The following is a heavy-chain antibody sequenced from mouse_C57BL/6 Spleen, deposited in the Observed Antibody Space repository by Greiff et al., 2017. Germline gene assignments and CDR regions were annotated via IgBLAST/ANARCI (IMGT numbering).Heavy chain of an antibody. D-gene: IGHD1-1*01. CDR1: GFTFSDYG. CDR3: ARLTTVVADY. CDR2: ISSGSSTI. J-gene: IGHJ2*01. V-gene: IGHV5-17*01. Sequence: EVQLVESGGGLVKPGGSLKLSCAASGFTFSDYGMHWVRQAPEKGLEWVAYISSGSSTIYYADTVKGRFTISRDNAKNTLFLQMTSLRSEDTAMFYCARLTTVVADYWGQGTTLTVSS.